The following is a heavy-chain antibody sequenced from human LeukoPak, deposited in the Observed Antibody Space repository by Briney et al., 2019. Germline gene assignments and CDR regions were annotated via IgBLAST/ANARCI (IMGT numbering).Heavy chain of an antibody. CDR1: GFTFSNYN. J-gene: IGHJ4*02. CDR2: ISSGSSYM. D-gene: IGHD6-19*01. Sequence: GGSLRLSCAASGFTFSNYNMNWVRQAPGKGLEWVSSISSGSSYMYYADSMKGRFTISRDNAKNSLYLQMNSLRAEDTAVYYCAKSDSGWYGETFDYWGQGTLVTVSS. CDR3: AKSDSGWYGETFDY. V-gene: IGHV3-21*04.